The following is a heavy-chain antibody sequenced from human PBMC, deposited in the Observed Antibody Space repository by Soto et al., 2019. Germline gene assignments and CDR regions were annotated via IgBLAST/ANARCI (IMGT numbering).Heavy chain of an antibody. Sequence: GGSLRLSCAASGFTFSSYSMNWVRQAPGKGLEWVSYISSSSSTIYYADSVKGRFTISRDNAKNSLYLQMSSLRAEDTAVYYCARDLGSSWYPEYFQHWGQGTLVTVSS. J-gene: IGHJ1*01. CDR3: ARDLGSSWYPEYFQH. V-gene: IGHV3-48*01. CDR1: GFTFSSYS. D-gene: IGHD6-13*01. CDR2: ISSSSSTI.